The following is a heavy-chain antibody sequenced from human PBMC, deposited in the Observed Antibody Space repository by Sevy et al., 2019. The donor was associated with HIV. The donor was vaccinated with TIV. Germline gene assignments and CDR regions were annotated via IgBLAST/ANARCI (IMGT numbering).Heavy chain of an antibody. CDR3: VSHYDTSGYYFDY. J-gene: IGHJ4*02. D-gene: IGHD3-22*01. V-gene: IGHV4-31*03. CDR1: AGSLTSEAYY. CDR2: IYHSGTT. Sequence: SETLSLTCSVSAGSLTSEAYYWSWIRQHPGKGLEWIGYIYHSGTTYYNPSLKSRVTMSIDTSKEYFSLNLNSVTAADTAVYYCVSHYDTSGYYFDYWGQGTLVTVSS.